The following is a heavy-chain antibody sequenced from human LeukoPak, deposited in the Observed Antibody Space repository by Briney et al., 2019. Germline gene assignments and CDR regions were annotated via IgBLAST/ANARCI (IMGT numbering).Heavy chain of an antibody. CDR2: ISGYNDNT. D-gene: IGHD5-24*01. Sequence: ASVKVSCKASGYTFTSYGISWVRQAPGQGLEWMGWISGYNDNTNYAQELQGRVTMTTDTSTSAAYMELRSLRSDDTAVYYCARDTPSRRDGYDFDYWGQGTLVTVSS. J-gene: IGHJ4*02. CDR3: ARDTPSRRDGYDFDY. CDR1: GYTFTSYG. V-gene: IGHV1-18*01.